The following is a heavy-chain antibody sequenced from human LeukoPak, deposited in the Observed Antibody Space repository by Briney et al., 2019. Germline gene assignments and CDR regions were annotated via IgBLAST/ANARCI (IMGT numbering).Heavy chain of an antibody. Sequence: GGSLRLSCAASGFTFSSYSMNWVRQAPGKGLEWVSSISSSSSYIYYADSVKGRLTISRDNAKNSLYLQMNSLRAEDTAVYYCARGGGDSLYFQHWGQGTLVTVSS. CDR2: ISSSSSYI. CDR1: GFTFSSYS. J-gene: IGHJ1*01. D-gene: IGHD2-21*02. CDR3: ARGGGDSLYFQH. V-gene: IGHV3-21*01.